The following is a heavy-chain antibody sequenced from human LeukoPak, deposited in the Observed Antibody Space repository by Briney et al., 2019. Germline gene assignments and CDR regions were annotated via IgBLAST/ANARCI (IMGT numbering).Heavy chain of an antibody. D-gene: IGHD6-6*01. CDR2: INSDGSST. J-gene: IGHJ4*02. Sequence: GGSLRLSCAASGFTFSSYWMHWVRQAPGKGLVWVSRINSDGSSTSYADSVKGRFTISRDNAKNTLYLQMNSLRAEDTAVYYCESGGSSSSLDYWGQGTLVTVSS. CDR1: GFTFSSYW. CDR3: ESGGSSSSLDY. V-gene: IGHV3-74*01.